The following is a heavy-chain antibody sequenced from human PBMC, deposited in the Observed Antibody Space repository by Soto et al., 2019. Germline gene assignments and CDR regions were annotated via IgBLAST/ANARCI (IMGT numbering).Heavy chain of an antibody. CDR2: MNQDGSGT. CDR3: ARDNTPFRGSDY. D-gene: IGHD3-16*01. J-gene: IGHJ4*02. CDR1: GFTLSAYW. Sequence: PGGSLRLSCAASGFTLSAYWMSWVRQAPGKGLEWVANMNQDGSGTYYVDSVKGRFTISRDNAKSSLSLQMNSLRVEDTAVYYCARDNTPFRGSDYWGQGTPVTVSS. V-gene: IGHV3-7*01.